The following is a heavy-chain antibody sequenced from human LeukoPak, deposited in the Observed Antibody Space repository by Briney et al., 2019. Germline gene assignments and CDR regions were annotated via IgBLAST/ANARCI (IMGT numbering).Heavy chain of an antibody. CDR3: ARGFVVVPAALRHYYMDV. Sequence: ASVKVSCEASGGTFSSYAISWVRQAPGQGLEWMGGIIPIFGTANYAQKFQGRVTITADESTSTAYMELSSLRSEDTAVYYCARGFVVVPAALRHYYMDVWGKGTTVTVSS. D-gene: IGHD2-2*01. J-gene: IGHJ6*03. V-gene: IGHV1-69*13. CDR2: IIPIFGTA. CDR1: GGTFSSYA.